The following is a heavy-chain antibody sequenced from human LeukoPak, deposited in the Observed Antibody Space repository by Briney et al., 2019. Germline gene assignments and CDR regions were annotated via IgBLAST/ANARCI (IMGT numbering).Heavy chain of an antibody. CDR2: ISYDGSNK. Sequence: GGSLRLSCAASGFTFSSYGMHWVRQAPGKGLEWVAVISYDGSNKYYADSVKGRFTISRDNSKNTLYLQMNSLRAEDTAVYYCANVIVATTSFDYWGQGTLVTVSS. D-gene: IGHD5-12*01. J-gene: IGHJ4*02. CDR1: GFTFSSYG. V-gene: IGHV3-30*18. CDR3: ANVIVATTSFDY.